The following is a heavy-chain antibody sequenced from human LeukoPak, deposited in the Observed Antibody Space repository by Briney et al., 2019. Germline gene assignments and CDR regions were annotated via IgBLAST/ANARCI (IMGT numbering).Heavy chain of an antibody. V-gene: IGHV3-53*01. J-gene: IGHJ6*02. D-gene: IGHD6-19*01. CDR2: IYSGGST. CDR1: GFTVSSNY. CDR3: AREIHSSGWESYGMDV. Sequence: GGSLRLSCAASGFTVSSNYMSWVRQAPGKGLEWASVIYSGGSTYYADSVKGRFTISRDNSKNTLYLQMNSLRAEDTAVYYCAREIHSSGWESYGMDVWGQGTTVTVSS.